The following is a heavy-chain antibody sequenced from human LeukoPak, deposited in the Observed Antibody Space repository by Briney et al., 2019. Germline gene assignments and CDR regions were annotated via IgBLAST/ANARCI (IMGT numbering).Heavy chain of an antibody. CDR3: ARAREEDIVVVVAAISDY. CDR2: INPNSGGT. J-gene: IGHJ4*02. V-gene: IGHV1-2*02. Sequence: GASVKVSCKASGYTFTGYYMHWVRQAPGQGLEWMGWINPNSGGTNYAQKFQGRVTMTRDTSISTAYMELSRLRSDDTAVYYCARAREEDIVVVVAAISDYWGQGALVTVSS. D-gene: IGHD2-15*01. CDR1: GYTFTGYY.